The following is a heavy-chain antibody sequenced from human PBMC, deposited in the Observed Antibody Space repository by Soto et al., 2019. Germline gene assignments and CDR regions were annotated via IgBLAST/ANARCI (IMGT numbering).Heavy chain of an antibody. CDR1: GFTFSNAW. D-gene: IGHD3-10*01. J-gene: IGHJ6*03. V-gene: IGHV3-15*01. CDR3: TTVAHCSSTSCPPGGITMVRGVTNYYYYYYMDV. Sequence: GGSLRLSCAASGFTFSNAWMSWVRQAPGKGLEWVGRIKSKTDGGTTDYAAPVKGRFTISRDDSKNTLYLQMNSLKTEDTAVYYCTTVAHCSSTSCPPGGITMVRGVTNYYYYYYMDVWGKGTTVTVSS. CDR2: IKSKTDGGTT.